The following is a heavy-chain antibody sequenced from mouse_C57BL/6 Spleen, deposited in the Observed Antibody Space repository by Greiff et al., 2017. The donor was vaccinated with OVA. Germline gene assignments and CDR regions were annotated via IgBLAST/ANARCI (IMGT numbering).Heavy chain of an antibody. Sequence: VQLQQPGAELVRPGSSVKLSCKASGYTFTSYWMHWVKQRPIQGLEWIGNIDPSDSETHYNQKFKDKATMTVDKSSSTAYMQLSSLTSEDSAVYYCARGHYGDYYAMDYWGQGTSVTVSS. CDR2: IDPSDSET. CDR1: GYTFTSYW. D-gene: IGHD1-1*01. CDR3: ARGHYGDYYAMDY. V-gene: IGHV1-52*01. J-gene: IGHJ4*01.